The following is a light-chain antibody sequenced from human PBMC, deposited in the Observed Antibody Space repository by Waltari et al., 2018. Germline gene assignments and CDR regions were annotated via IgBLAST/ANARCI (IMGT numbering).Light chain of an antibody. CDR3: QQYGSSPPFT. V-gene: IGKV3-20*01. Sequence: EIVLTQSPGTLSLSPGERVPISFRASQSISSSFLSWYRQKPGQAHSLLIHGASSRATGIPDRFSGSGSGTDFTLTISRLEPEDFAVYYCQQYGSSPPFTFGQGTKLEI. CDR1: QSISSSF. CDR2: GAS. J-gene: IGKJ2*01.